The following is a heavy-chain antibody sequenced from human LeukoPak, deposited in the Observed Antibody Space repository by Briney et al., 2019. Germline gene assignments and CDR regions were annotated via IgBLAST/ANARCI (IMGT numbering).Heavy chain of an antibody. Sequence: SGGSLRLSCGASGFTFNNYAMSWVRQAPGKGLEWVSAITNSGGNTYYADSVKGRFTISRDNSKNTLYLQMHSLRAEDTAVYYCAKHAYSGYGADYFDYWGQGTLVTVSS. D-gene: IGHD5-12*01. CDR2: ITNSGGNT. CDR1: GFTFNNYA. J-gene: IGHJ4*02. CDR3: AKHAYSGYGADYFDY. V-gene: IGHV3-23*01.